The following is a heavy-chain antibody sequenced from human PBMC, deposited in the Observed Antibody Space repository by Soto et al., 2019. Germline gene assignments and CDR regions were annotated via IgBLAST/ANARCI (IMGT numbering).Heavy chain of an antibody. D-gene: IGHD6-19*01. V-gene: IGHV3-21*01. CDR1: GFTFSSYS. J-gene: IGHJ4*02. CDR3: ARASPIAVAGTSGY. CDR2: ISSSSSYI. Sequence: EVQLVESGGGLVKPGGSLRLSCAASGFTFSSYSMNWVRQAPGKGLEWVSSISSSSSYIYYADSVKGRFTISRDNAKNSLYLQRNSLRAEDTAVYYCARASPIAVAGTSGYWGQGTLVTVSS.